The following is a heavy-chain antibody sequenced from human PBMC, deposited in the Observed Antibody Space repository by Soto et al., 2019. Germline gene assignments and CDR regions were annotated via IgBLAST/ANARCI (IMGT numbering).Heavy chain of an antibody. D-gene: IGHD5-12*01. CDR1: GGSISSSSYY. CDR2: IYYSGST. Sequence: PSETLSLTCTVSGGSISSSSYYWGWIRQPPGKGLEWIGSIYYSGSTYYNPSLKGRVTISVDTSKNQFSLKLSSVTAADTAVYYCARQSQWMTFDYWGQGTLVTVSS. CDR3: ARQSQWMTFDY. V-gene: IGHV4-39*01. J-gene: IGHJ4*02.